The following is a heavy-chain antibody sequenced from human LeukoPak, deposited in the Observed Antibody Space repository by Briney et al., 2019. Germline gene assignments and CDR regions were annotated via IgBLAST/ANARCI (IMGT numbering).Heavy chain of an antibody. Sequence: AASVKVSCKASGFTFTSSAMQWMRQARGQRLEWIGWIVVGSGNTNYAQKFQERVTITRDMSTSTAYMELSSLRSEDTAVYYCAARTYYYDSSGPTGDYWGQGTLVTVSS. CDR1: GFTFTSSA. CDR3: AARTYYYDSSGPTGDY. D-gene: IGHD3-22*01. J-gene: IGHJ4*02. V-gene: IGHV1-58*02. CDR2: IVVGSGNT.